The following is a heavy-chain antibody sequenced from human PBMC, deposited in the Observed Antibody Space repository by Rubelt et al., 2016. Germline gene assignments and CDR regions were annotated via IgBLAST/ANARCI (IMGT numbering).Heavy chain of an antibody. CDR3: ARSTGTSSFDP. Sequence: QVQLQQWGAGLLKPSETLSLTCAVYGGSFSGYYWSWIRQPPGKGLEWIGEINHSGITNYNPSPKCRVNISVDTSKNQFALKLSSATAADTAVYYCARSTGTSSFDPWGQGTLVTVSS. J-gene: IGHJ5*02. D-gene: IGHD2-2*01. V-gene: IGHV4-34*01. CDR2: INHSGIT. CDR1: GGSFSGYY.